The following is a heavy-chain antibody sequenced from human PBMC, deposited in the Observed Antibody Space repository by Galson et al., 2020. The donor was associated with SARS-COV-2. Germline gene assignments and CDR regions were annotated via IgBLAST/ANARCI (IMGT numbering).Heavy chain of an antibody. J-gene: IGHJ6*03. Sequence: SETLSLTCAVYGGSFKNYYWTWIRQSPGKGLQWIGEINPRGSTNYDPSLQGRAALSVDTSKNQFSLRLSSVTAADTAVYYCVRGAEERRIIVVVPYYYTYMDVWGGGTAVTVSS. CDR3: VRGAEERRIIVVVPYYYTYMDV. D-gene: IGHD2-2*01. CDR2: INPRGST. CDR1: GGSFKNYY. V-gene: IGHV4-34*01.